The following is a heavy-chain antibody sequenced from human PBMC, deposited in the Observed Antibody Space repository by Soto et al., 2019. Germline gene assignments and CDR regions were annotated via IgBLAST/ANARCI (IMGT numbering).Heavy chain of an antibody. CDR2: ISASGGST. CDR1: GFTFSSYA. CDR3: AKDRWSIDAFDI. V-gene: IGHV3-23*01. D-gene: IGHD2-15*01. J-gene: IGHJ3*02. Sequence: ESGGGLVQPGGSLRLSCAASGFTFSSYAMSWVRQAPGKGLEWVSGISASGGSTYYADSVKGRFTISRDNSKNTLYLQMNSLRAEDTAVYYCAKDRWSIDAFDIWGQGTMVTVSS.